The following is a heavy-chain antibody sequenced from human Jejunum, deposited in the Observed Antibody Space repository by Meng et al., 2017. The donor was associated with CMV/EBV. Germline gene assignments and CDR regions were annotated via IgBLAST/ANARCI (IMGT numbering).Heavy chain of an antibody. CDR1: FIFNTYA. Sequence: FIFNTYAIHWVRQAPGKGLEWVSVLSYDGNNKYYADSVKGRFTISRDNSGKTVFLQMNSLRAEDSAVYYCARAVAAYHYSYYGMDVWGQGTTVTVSS. J-gene: IGHJ6*02. D-gene: IGHD6-19*01. CDR2: LSYDGNNK. V-gene: IGHV3-30-3*01. CDR3: ARAVAAYHYSYYGMDV.